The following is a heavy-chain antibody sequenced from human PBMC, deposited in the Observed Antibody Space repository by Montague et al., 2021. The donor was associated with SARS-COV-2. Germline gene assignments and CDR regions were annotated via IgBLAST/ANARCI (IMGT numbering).Heavy chain of an antibody. Sequence: SLRLSCAASGFTFSSYGMHWVRQAPGKGLEWVAVIWYDGSNKYYADSVKGQFTISRDNSKNTLYLQMNRLRAEDTAVYYCAREGTHGDYDVYWGQGTLVTVSS. CDR2: IWYDGSNK. J-gene: IGHJ4*02. V-gene: IGHV3-33*01. CDR1: GFTFSSYG. CDR3: AREGTHGDYDVY. D-gene: IGHD4-17*01.